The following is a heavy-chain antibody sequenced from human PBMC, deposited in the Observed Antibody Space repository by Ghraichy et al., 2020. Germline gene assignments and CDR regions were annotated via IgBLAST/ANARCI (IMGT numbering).Heavy chain of an antibody. CDR1: GGSISSGGYY. D-gene: IGHD3-22*01. CDR3: ASTDYYDSSGRRKPYAFDI. J-gene: IGHJ3*02. CDR2: IYYSGST. V-gene: IGHV4-31*03. Sequence: SETLSLTCTVSGGSISSGGYYWSWIRQHPGKGLEWIGYIYYSGSTYYNPSLKSRVTISVDTSKNQFSLKLSSVTAADTAVYYCASTDYYDSSGRRKPYAFDIWGQGTMVTVSS.